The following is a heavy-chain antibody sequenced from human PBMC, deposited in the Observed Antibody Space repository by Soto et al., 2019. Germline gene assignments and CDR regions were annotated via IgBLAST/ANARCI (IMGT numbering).Heavy chain of an antibody. J-gene: IGHJ5*02. CDR3: ARDREYNWNDTWFDP. Sequence: QVQLVQSGAEVKKPGASVKVSCKASGYTFTSYGISWVRQAPGQGLEWMGWISTYNGNTNVTQKLQGRVTMTTDTATSTAYMELRSLRSDDTAVYYCARDREYNWNDTWFDPWGQGTLVTVSS. CDR2: ISTYNGNT. V-gene: IGHV1-18*01. D-gene: IGHD1-20*01. CDR1: GYTFTSYG.